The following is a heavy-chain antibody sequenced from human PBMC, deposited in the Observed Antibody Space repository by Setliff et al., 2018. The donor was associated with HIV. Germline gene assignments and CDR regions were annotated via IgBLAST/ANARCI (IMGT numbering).Heavy chain of an antibody. J-gene: IGHJ4*02. D-gene: IGHD3-16*02. CDR1: GFIFSSHG. CDR3: ARGFPITFGGVIAPYFDY. V-gene: IGHV3-30*02. CDR2: IRYDESDK. Sequence: PGGSLRLSCAASGFIFSSHGMHWVRQAPGKGLEWVAFIRYDESDKQYADSVKGRFTISRDNSKNSLYLQMNTLGAEDTAVYYCARGFPITFGGVIAPYFDYWGQGTLVTVSS.